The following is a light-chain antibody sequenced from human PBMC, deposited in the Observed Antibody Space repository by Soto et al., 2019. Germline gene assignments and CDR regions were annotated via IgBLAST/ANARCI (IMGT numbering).Light chain of an antibody. J-gene: IGLJ1*01. CDR2: EVT. CDR1: SSDIGNYNS. Sequence: QAVVTQPASVSGSPGQSITIPCTGTSSDIGNYNSVSWYQQHPGKAPKLIIFEVTNRPSGVSDRFSGSKSGNTASLTISGLQADDEADYYCGSYTTYRPYVFGSGTKLTVL. CDR3: GSYTTYRPYV. V-gene: IGLV2-14*01.